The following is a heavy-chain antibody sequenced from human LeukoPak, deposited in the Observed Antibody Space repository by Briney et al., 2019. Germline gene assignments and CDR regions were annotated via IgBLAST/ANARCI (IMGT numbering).Heavy chain of an antibody. D-gene: IGHD6-13*01. CDR1: GGTYSSYA. Sequence: ASVKVSCKASGGTYSSYAISWVRQAPGQGLEWMGRIIPILGIANYAQKFQGRVTITADKSTSTAYMELSSLRSEDTAVYYCAKDSSSWYFPWFDPWGQGTLVTVSS. V-gene: IGHV1-69*04. CDR3: AKDSSSWYFPWFDP. CDR2: IIPILGIA. J-gene: IGHJ5*02.